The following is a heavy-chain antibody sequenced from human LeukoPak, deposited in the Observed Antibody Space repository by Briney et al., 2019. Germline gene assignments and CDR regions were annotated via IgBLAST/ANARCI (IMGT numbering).Heavy chain of an antibody. J-gene: IGHJ6*04. CDR2: IWYDGSNK. CDR1: GFTFSSHG. D-gene: IGHD6-25*01. CDR3: ARDISARRMDV. Sequence: PGGSLRLSCAASGFTFSSHGMHWVRQAPGKGLEWVAVIWYDGSNKEYADSVKGRFTISRDNSKNTVYLQMNSPRAEDTAVYYCARDISARRMDVWGKGTAVTVSS. V-gene: IGHV3-33*01.